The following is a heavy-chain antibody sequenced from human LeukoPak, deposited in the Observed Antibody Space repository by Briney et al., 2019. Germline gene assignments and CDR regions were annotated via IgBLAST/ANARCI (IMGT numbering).Heavy chain of an antibody. D-gene: IGHD6-19*01. CDR2: INPNSGGT. CDR1: GYTFTGYY. J-gene: IGHJ4*02. CDR3: ARDREYSSGWYVDY. V-gene: IGHV1-2*02. Sequence: ASVKVSCKASGYTFTGYYMHWVRQAPGQGLEWMGWINPNSGGTNYAQKFQGRVTMTRDTSISTAYMELSRLRSDDTAVYYCARDREYSSGWYVDYWGQGTLVIVSS.